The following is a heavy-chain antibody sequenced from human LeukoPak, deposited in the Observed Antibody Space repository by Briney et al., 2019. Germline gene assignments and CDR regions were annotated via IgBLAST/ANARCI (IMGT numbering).Heavy chain of an antibody. D-gene: IGHD2-8*01. CDR1: GYTFTNYF. CDR3: AREMVGYQIDV. CDR2: INPNTGAT. V-gene: IGHV1-2*02. Sequence: ASVEVSCKASGYTFTNYFIHWVRQAPGQALEWMAWINPNTGATNYAQKFQGRVTMTRDSSVSTAYMELSSLRSDDTAVYYCAREMVGYQIDVWGQGTMVT. J-gene: IGHJ6*02.